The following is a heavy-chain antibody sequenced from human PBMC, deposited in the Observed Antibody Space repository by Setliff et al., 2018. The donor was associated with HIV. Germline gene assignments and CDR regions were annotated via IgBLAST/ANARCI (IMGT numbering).Heavy chain of an antibody. CDR3: AREQWLVRGDAFDI. Sequence: GGSLRLSCAASGLTFNNYAMNWVRQAPGKGLEWVSLISRDGIRTYYADSVKGRFTIFRDNSNNIFHLQMSGLRVEDTALYYCAREQWLVRGDAFDIWGQGTMVTVSS. CDR2: ISRDGIRT. CDR1: GLTFNNYA. V-gene: IGHV3-23*01. J-gene: IGHJ3*02. D-gene: IGHD6-19*01.